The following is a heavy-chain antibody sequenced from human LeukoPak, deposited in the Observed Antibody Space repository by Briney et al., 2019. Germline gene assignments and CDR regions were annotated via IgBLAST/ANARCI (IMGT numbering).Heavy chain of an antibody. V-gene: IGHV3-53*01. CDR2: IYTGGTT. Sequence: ETLSLTCAVSGGSISSSNWWSWVRQAPGKGPEWVSVIYTGGTTFYADSVKGRFTISRDNPKNTLYLQMNSLRAEDTAVYYCVRDGRAVAGLTAWGQGTLVTVSS. CDR1: GGSISSSNW. D-gene: IGHD6-19*01. J-gene: IGHJ5*02. CDR3: VRDGRAVAGLTA.